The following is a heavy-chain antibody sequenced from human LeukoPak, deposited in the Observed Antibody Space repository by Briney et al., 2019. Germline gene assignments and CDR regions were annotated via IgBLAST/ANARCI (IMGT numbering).Heavy chain of an antibody. V-gene: IGHV3-30*03. J-gene: IGHJ4*02. Sequence: RAGGSLRLSCAASGFTFSSYGMHWVRQAPGKGLEWVAVISSDGSSKYYIDSVKGRFTISRDNSKNTLFLQMNSLRAEDTAVYYCARGSWYYGLWGQGTLVTVSS. D-gene: IGHD6-13*01. CDR2: ISSDGSSK. CDR1: GFTFSSYG. CDR3: ARGSWYYGL.